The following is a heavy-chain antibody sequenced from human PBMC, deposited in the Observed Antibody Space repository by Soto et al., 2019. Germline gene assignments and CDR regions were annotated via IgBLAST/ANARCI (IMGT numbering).Heavy chain of an antibody. CDR3: ATDKDNTHEF. Sequence: QVQLVQSGAEVKKPGSSVKVSCKASGGSFNSFSFTWVRQAPGQGLEWVGRIIPVLGVTTYAQKFQGRITITADKSTSTAYMELSGLRSEDTAVYYCATDKDNTHEFWGQGTLVNVSS. V-gene: IGHV1-69*08. CDR2: IIPVLGVT. D-gene: IGHD2-2*02. J-gene: IGHJ4*02. CDR1: GGSFNSFS.